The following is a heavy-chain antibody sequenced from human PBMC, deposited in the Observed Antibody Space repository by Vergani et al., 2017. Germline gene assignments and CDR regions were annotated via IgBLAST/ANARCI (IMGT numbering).Heavy chain of an antibody. CDR3: ARELLGVGATTSAFDI. D-gene: IGHD1-26*01. V-gene: IGHV4-4*02. CDR2: IYHSGST. CDR1: GGSISSSNW. Sequence: QVQLQESGPGLVKPSGTLSLTCAVSGGSISSSNWWSWVRQPPGKGLEWIGEIYHSGSTNYNPSLKSRVTISVDKSKNQFSLKLRSVTAADPAVYYCARELLGVGATTSAFDIWGQGTMVTVSS. J-gene: IGHJ3*02.